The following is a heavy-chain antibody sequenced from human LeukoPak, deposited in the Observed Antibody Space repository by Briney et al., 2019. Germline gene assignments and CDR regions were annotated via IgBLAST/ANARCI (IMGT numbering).Heavy chain of an antibody. CDR2: IIPIFGTA. CDR1: GGTFSSYA. CDR3: AREALSYGDYVFDY. J-gene: IGHJ4*02. Sequence: GASVKVSCKASGGTFSSYAISWVRQAPGQGLEWMGGIIPIFGTANYAQKFQGRVTITTDESTSTAYMELSSLRSVDTAVYYCAREALSYGDYVFDYWGQGTLVTVSS. D-gene: IGHD4-17*01. V-gene: IGHV1-69*05.